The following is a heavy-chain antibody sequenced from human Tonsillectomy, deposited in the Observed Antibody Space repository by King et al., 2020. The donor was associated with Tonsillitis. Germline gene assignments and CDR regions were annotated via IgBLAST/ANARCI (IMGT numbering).Heavy chain of an antibody. V-gene: IGHV3-23*04. J-gene: IGHJ2*01. CDR2: ISGSDNST. D-gene: IGHD6-13*01. Sequence: VQLVESGEGLVQPGGSLRLSCAASGFTFSSYPMGWVRQAPGKGLEWVSGISGSDNSTYYGDSVKGRFTISRDNSKNTLYLQMNSLRAEDTAVYYCAKGNISSWYGGYGYRYFDLWGRGTLVTVSS. CDR1: GFTFSSYP. CDR3: AKGNISSWYGGYGYRYFDL.